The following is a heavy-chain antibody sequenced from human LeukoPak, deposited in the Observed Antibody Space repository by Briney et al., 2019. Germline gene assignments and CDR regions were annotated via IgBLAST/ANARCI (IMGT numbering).Heavy chain of an antibody. CDR3: ARRLSNDY. J-gene: IGHJ4*02. CDR1: GGSISSSSYY. D-gene: IGHD5/OR15-5a*01. V-gene: IGHV4-39*01. CDR2: IYYSGST. Sequence: SEALSLTCTVPGGSISSSSYYWGWIRQPPRKWLEWIGSIYYSGSTYYNPSLKSRVTISVDTSKNQFSLKLSSVTAADTAVYYCARRLSNDYWGQGTLVTVSS.